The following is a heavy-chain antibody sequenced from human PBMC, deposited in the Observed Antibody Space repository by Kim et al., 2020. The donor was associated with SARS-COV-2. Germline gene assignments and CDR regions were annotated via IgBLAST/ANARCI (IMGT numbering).Heavy chain of an antibody. Sequence: SVKGRFTISRDNSKNTLYLQMNSLRAEDTAVYYCAKDRDSSGWQGWYFDLWGRGTLVTVSS. V-gene: IGHV3-23*01. CDR3: AKDRDSSGWQGWYFDL. J-gene: IGHJ2*01. D-gene: IGHD6-19*01.